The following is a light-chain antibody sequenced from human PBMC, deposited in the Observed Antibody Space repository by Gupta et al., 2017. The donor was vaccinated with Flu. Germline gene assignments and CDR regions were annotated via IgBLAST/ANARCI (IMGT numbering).Light chain of an antibody. V-gene: IGKV3-11*01. CDR3: QQRNSWPVT. J-gene: IGKJ5*01. CDR2: DAS. CDR1: QSVSNY. Sequence: EIVLPQSPATLSLSPGERASLSCRASQSVSNYLGWYQQKPGKAPRLLIHDASNRATGLPSRFSGSGSGTDFTLTISSLEPEDFAVYYCQQRNSWPVTFGQGTRLEIK.